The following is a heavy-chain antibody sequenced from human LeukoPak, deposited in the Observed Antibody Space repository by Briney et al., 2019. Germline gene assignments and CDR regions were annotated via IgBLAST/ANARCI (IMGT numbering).Heavy chain of an antibody. Sequence: PGGSLRLSCAASGFTFSNYGMNWVRQAPGKGLEWVSALSSSGGSTYYADSVKGRFTISRDNSKNTLYLQMSSLRAEDTAVYYRAREPERSPDYWGQGTLVTVSS. D-gene: IGHD1-1*01. CDR3: AREPERSPDY. CDR1: GFTFSNYG. J-gene: IGHJ4*02. CDR2: LSSSGGST. V-gene: IGHV3-23*01.